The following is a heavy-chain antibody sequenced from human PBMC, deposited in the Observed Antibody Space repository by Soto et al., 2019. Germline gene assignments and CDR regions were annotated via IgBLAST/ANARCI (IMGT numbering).Heavy chain of an antibody. D-gene: IGHD5-12*01. CDR2: IYYSGST. CDR3: ARGVSGYSGYDSPVDYYYYMDV. V-gene: IGHV4-59*01. CDR1: GGSISSSY. Sequence: ETLSLTCTVSGGSISSSYWSWIRQPPGKGLEWIGYIYYSGSTNYNPSLKSRVTISVDTSKNQFSLKLSSVTAADTAVYYCARGVSGYSGYDSPVDYYYYMDVWGKGTTVTVSS. J-gene: IGHJ6*03.